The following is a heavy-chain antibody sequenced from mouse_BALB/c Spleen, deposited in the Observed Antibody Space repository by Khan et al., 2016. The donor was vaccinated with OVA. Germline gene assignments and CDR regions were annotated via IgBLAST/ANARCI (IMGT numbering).Heavy chain of an antibody. CDR3: TSHFSGSCAY. CDR2: ISSDGTYT. D-gene: IGHD4-1*01. CDR1: GFTFSNYG. V-gene: IGHV5-6*01. J-gene: IGHJ3*01. Sequence: EVQLVESGGDLVKPGGSLKLSCAASGFTFSNYGMSWVRQTPDKRLEWVATISSDGTYTYYPDSVKGRFTISRNNAKNTLYLQMSSLKSEDTAMYYCTSHFSGSCAYWGQGTLVTVSA.